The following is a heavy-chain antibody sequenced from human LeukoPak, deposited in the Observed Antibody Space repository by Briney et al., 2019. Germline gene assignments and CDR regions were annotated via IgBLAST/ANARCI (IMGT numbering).Heavy chain of an antibody. V-gene: IGHV6-1*01. CDR1: GDSVSSNSVT. Sequence: SQTLSLTCAISGDSVSSNSVTWTWIRQSPSRGLEWRGRTYYRSKLYNDYAVSVKSRITINPDTSKNQFSLQLNSVTPEDTAVYYCTRAGSYGYYWYFDLWGRGTLVTVSS. J-gene: IGHJ2*01. CDR3: TRAGSYGYYWYFDL. CDR2: TYYRSKLYN. D-gene: IGHD5-18*01.